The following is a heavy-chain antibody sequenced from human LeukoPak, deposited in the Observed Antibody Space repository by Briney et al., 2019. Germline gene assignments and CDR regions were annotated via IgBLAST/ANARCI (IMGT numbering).Heavy chain of an antibody. J-gene: IGHJ6*02. Sequence: GGSLRVSCAASGCTFSSYAMSWVRQAPGKGLEWVSAISGSGGSTYYADSVKGRFTISRDNSKNTLYLQMNSLRAEDTAVYYCATLGSGWYKGVYYYYGMDVWGQGTTVTVSS. CDR1: GCTFSSYA. V-gene: IGHV3-23*01. D-gene: IGHD6-19*01. CDR2: ISGSGGST. CDR3: ATLGSGWYKGVYYYYGMDV.